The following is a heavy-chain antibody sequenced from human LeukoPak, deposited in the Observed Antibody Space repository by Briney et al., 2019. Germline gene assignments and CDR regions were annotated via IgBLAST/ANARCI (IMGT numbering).Heavy chain of an antibody. J-gene: IGHJ4*02. V-gene: IGHV3-30-3*01. Sequence: GRSLRLSCAASGFTFSSYAMHWVRKPPGKGLEWVAVISYDGSNKYYADSVKGRFTISRDNSKNTLYLQMNSPRAEDTAVYYCARDGLLGYFDYWGQGTLVTVSS. CDR3: ARDGLLGYFDY. CDR1: GFTFSSYA. CDR2: ISYDGSNK. D-gene: IGHD2-8*02.